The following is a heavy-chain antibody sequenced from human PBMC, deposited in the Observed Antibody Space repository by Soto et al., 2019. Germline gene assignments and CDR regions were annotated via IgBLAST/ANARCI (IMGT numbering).Heavy chain of an antibody. CDR1: GFTFSSYA. V-gene: IGHV3-30-3*01. CDR3: ARDHGYSTGWYLSY. CDR2: ISYDGSNK. D-gene: IGHD6-19*01. Sequence: GGSLRLSCAASGFTFSSYAMHWVRQAPGKGLEWVAVISYDGSNKYYADSVKGRFTISRDNSKNTLYLQMNSLRTEDTAVYYCARDHGYSTGWYLSYWGQGTLVTVSS. J-gene: IGHJ4*02.